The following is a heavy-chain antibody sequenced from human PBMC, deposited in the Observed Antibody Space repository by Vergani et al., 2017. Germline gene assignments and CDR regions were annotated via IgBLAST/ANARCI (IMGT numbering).Heavy chain of an antibody. D-gene: IGHD3-22*01. CDR2: ISGSGGST. Sequence: VQLVQSGAEVKKPGSSVKVSCKASGGTFSSYAMSWVRQAPGKGLEWVSAISGSGGSTYYADSVKGRFTISRDNSKNTLYLQMNSLRAEDTAVYYCAKVWGVYYYDSSGYYYFDYWGQGTLVTVSS. V-gene: IGHV3-23*04. CDR3: AKVWGVYYYDSSGYYYFDY. J-gene: IGHJ4*02. CDR1: GGTFSSYA.